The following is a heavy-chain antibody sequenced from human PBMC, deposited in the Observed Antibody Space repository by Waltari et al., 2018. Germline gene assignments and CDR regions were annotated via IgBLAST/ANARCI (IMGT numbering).Heavy chain of an antibody. CDR3: ARDGTGNIVVVVAATPGMDV. D-gene: IGHD2-15*01. V-gene: IGHV1-46*01. Sequence: QVQLVQSGAEVKKPGASVKVSCKASGYTFTSYYMHWVRQAPGQGLEWMGIINPSGGRTSYGQKVQGRVTMTRDTSTSTVYMELSSLRSEDTAVYYCARDGTGNIVVVVAATPGMDVWGQGTTVTVSS. CDR1: GYTFTSYY. CDR2: INPSGGRT. J-gene: IGHJ6*02.